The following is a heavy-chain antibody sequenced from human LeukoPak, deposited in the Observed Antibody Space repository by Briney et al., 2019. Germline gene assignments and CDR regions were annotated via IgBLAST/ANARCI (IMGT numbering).Heavy chain of an antibody. V-gene: IGHV1-2*02. Sequence: GASVKVSCKASGSTFTDNYIHWVRQASGQGLEWMGWISPNSGGINYARKFQGRVTMTRDTSIGTAYMELSSLRSDDTAVYYCATAGHCSGGSCSDWFDPWGQGTLVTVSS. J-gene: IGHJ5*02. CDR3: ATAGHCSGGSCSDWFDP. CDR2: ISPNSGGI. D-gene: IGHD2-15*01. CDR1: GSTFTDNY.